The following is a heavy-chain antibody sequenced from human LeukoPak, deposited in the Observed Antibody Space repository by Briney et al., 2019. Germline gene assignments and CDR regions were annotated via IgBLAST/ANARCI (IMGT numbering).Heavy chain of an antibody. CDR1: GGSISSYY. J-gene: IGHJ5*02. V-gene: IGHV4-59*01. CDR3: ARVLYGDHGNWFDP. Sequence: SETLSLTCTVSGGSISSYYWSWIRQPPGKGLEWIGYIYYSGSTNYNPSLKSRVTISVDTSKNQFTLKLSPVTAADTAVYYCARVLYGDHGNWFDPWGQGTLVTVSS. D-gene: IGHD4-17*01. CDR2: IYYSGST.